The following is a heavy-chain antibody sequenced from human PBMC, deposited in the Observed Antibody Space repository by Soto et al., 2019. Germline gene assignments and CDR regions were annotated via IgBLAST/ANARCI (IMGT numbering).Heavy chain of an antibody. CDR1: GYTFTSYH. CDR2: IGAYNTNT. CDR3: ARDTAPTDS. J-gene: IGHJ5*01. Sequence: QVQLVQSGAEVKKPGASVKVSCKTSGYTFTSYHISWVRQAPGQGLEWMGWIGAYNTNTNYAQKIQGRVTMTTDTLTSTAYMELRSLRSDDTAVYYGARDTAPTDSWCQGTLVTVSS. V-gene: IGHV1-18*01. D-gene: IGHD4-17*01.